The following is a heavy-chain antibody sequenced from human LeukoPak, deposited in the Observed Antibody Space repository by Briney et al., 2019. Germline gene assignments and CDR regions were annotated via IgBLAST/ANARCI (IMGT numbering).Heavy chain of an antibody. D-gene: IGHD4-11*01. CDR1: GHTLTSYN. CDR2: INPSGGST. CDR3: ARDPELSNSMFGS. V-gene: IGHV1-46*01. J-gene: IGHJ4*02. Sequence: ASVKVSCKASGHTLTSYNMHWVRQAPGQGLEWMGIINPSGGSTRYAQKFQGRVTMTRDTSASTVYMELSSLRSEDTAVYYCARDPELSNSMFGSWGQGTLVTVSS.